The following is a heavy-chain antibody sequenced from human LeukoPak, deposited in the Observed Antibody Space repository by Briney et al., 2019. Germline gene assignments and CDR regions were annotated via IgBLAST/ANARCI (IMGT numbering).Heavy chain of an antibody. V-gene: IGHV3-23*01. D-gene: IGHD6-19*01. CDR1: GFTFSNYA. Sequence: PGGSLRLSCAASGFTFSNYAMRWVRQAPGKGLEWVSGISGSGDSTYYADSVKGRFTISRDNSKNTLYLQMNSLRADDTAKYYCARSQWLLRDRGPGTFDYWGQGVMVTVSS. CDR2: ISGSGDST. J-gene: IGHJ4*02. CDR3: ARSQWLLRDRGPGTFDY.